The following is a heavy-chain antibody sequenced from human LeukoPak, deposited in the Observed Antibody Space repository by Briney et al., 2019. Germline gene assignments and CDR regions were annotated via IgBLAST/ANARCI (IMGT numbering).Heavy chain of an antibody. CDR1: GFTFSSYW. J-gene: IGHJ4*02. V-gene: IGHV3-23*01. D-gene: IGHD1-1*01. CDR2: ISDSGDST. Sequence: PGGSLRLSCAASGFTFSSYWMHWVRQAPGKGLEWVSGISDSGDSTYYADSVKGRFTISRDKSKNTLYLQMNSLRAEDTAVYYCAKDHHPPRTEYNFGNFDYWGQGTLVTVSS. CDR3: AKDHHPPRTEYNFGNFDY.